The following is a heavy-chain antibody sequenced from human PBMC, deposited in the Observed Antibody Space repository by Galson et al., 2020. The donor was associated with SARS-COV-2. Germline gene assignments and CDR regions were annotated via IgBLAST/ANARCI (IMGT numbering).Heavy chain of an antibody. CDR1: GFTFSSYG. J-gene: IGHJ3*02. D-gene: IGHD3-16*01. CDR3: AKVTVGRGHRGINAFDI. V-gene: IGHV3-30*18. CDR2: ISYDGSNK. Sequence: GESLKISCAASGFTFSSYGMHWVRQAPGKGLEWVAVISYDGSNKYYADSVKGRFTISRDNSKNTLYLQMNSLRAEDTAVYYCAKVTVGRGHRGINAFDIWGQGTMVTVSS.